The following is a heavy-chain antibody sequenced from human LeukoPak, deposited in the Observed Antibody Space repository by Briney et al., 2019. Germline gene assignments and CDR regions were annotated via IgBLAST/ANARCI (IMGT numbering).Heavy chain of an antibody. J-gene: IGHJ3*02. Sequence: GGSLRLSCAASGFTFSSYGMHWVRQAPGKGLEWVAFIRYDGSNKYYADSVKGRFTISRDNSKNTLYLQMNSLRAEDTAVYYCAREAEDAFDIWGQGTMVTVSS. CDR3: AREAEDAFDI. CDR2: IRYDGSNK. D-gene: IGHD2-15*01. CDR1: GFTFSSYG. V-gene: IGHV3-30*02.